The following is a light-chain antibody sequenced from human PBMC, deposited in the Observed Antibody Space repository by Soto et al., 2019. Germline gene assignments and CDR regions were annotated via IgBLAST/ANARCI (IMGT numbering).Light chain of an antibody. CDR2: EVS. V-gene: IGLV2-8*01. J-gene: IGLJ2*01. Sequence: QSALTQPPSASWSPGQSVTIYCTGTSSDVGAYNYVSWYQQHPGKAPKLMIYEVSKWPSGVPDRFSGSKSGNTASLTVSGLQAEDEADYYCSSYAGSNKVFGGGTKVNVL. CDR1: SSDVGAYNY. CDR3: SSYAGSNKV.